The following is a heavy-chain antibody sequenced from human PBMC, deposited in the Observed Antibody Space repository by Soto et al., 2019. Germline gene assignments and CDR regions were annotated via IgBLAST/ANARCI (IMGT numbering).Heavy chain of an antibody. CDR1: GGSVSSGSYY. J-gene: IGHJ5*02. D-gene: IGHD3-22*01. Sequence: SETLSLTCTVSGGSVSSGSYYWSWIRQPPGKGLEWIGYIYYSGSTNYNPSLKSRVTISVDTSKNQFSLKLSSVTAADTAVYYCARAPTSLYYYDSSGYVPNWFDPWGQGTLVTVSS. CDR3: ARAPTSLYYYDSSGYVPNWFDP. V-gene: IGHV4-61*01. CDR2: IYYSGST.